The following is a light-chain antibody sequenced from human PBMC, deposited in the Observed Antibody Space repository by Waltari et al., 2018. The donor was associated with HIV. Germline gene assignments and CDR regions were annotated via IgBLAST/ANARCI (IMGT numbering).Light chain of an antibody. V-gene: IGKV1-33*01. CDR3: QQYDILFT. J-gene: IGKJ3*01. CDR1: QDISNY. Sequence: DIQMTQSPSSLSASVVDRVTITCQASQDISNYLNWYQQKPGKAPKLLIYDASNLETGVPSRFSGSGSGTDFTFTISSLQPEDIATYYCQQYDILFTFGPGTKVDIK. CDR2: DAS.